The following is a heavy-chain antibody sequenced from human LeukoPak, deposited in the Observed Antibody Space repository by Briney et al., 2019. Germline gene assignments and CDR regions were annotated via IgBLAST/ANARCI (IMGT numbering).Heavy chain of an antibody. V-gene: IGHV3-33*08. D-gene: IGHD3-10*01. CDR2: IWYDGNNK. J-gene: IGHJ4*02. CDR3: ARDWGARVRGVITPLDY. Sequence: GGSLRLSCAASGFTFSDYYMSWVRQAPGKGLEWVAVIWYDGNNKYYADSVKGRFTISRDNSKNTLYLQMNSLRAEDTAVYYCARDWGARVRGVITPLDYWGQGTLVTVSS. CDR1: GFTFSDYY.